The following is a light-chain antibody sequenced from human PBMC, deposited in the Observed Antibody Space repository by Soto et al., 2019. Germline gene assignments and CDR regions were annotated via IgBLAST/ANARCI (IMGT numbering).Light chain of an antibody. CDR1: QGIKDY. CDR3: QQYNTWPRT. V-gene: IGKV3-15*01. Sequence: EIVMTQSPATLSVSPGERATLSCRASQGIKDYVAWFQQKPGQAPRLLIYGASTRATALPARFSGSGSGTEFPLSISSLQSEDFAVYYCQQYNTWPRTLGQGTKVDIK. J-gene: IGKJ1*01. CDR2: GAS.